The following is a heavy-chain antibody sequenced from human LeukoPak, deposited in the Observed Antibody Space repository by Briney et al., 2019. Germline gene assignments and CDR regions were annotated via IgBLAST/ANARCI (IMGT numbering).Heavy chain of an antibody. J-gene: IGHJ3*02. CDR3: AKAEGYSYGPDDAFDI. CDR2: ISGSGGST. V-gene: IGHV3-23*01. CDR1: GFTVSSSY. D-gene: IGHD5-18*01. Sequence: GGSLRLSCAASGFTVSSSYMSWVRQAPGKGLEWVSAISGSGGSTYYADSVKGRFTISRDNSKHTLYLQMNSRRAEDTAVYYCAKAEGYSYGPDDAFDIWGQGTMVTVSS.